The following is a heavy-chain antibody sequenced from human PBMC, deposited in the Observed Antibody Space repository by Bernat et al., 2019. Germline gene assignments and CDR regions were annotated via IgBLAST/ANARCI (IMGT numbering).Heavy chain of an antibody. J-gene: IGHJ6*03. CDR2: ISSSSSYI. Sequence: EVQLVESGGDLVKPGGSLRLSCAASGFTFSSYSMNWVRQAPGKGLEWVSSISSSSSYIYYADSVKGRFTISRDNAKNSLYLQMNSLRAEDTAVYYCANLSPIYIVATSRYYMDVWGKGTTVTVSS. CDR3: ANLSPIYIVATSRYYMDV. CDR1: GFTFSSYS. D-gene: IGHD5-12*01. V-gene: IGHV3-21*01.